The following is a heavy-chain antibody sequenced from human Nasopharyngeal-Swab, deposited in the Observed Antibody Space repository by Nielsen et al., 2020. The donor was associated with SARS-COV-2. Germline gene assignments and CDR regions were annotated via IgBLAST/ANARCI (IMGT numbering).Heavy chain of an antibody. J-gene: IGHJ3*01. V-gene: IGHV5-51*01. CDR3: ARPGAARETDAFEF. D-gene: IGHD1-26*01. CDR2: IYPGDSDT. CDR1: GYSFTTYW. Sequence: GESLKISCKGSGYSFTTYWIDWVRQMPGKGLEWMGIIYPGDSDTRYSPSFQGQVTISADKSNSTAFLQWNSLKASDTAVYYCARPGAARETDAFEFWGQGTMVTVSS.